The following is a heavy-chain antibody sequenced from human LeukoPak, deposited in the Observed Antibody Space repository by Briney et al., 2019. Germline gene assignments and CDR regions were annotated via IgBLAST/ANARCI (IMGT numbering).Heavy chain of an antibody. CDR2: INYSGST. CDR1: GGSFSGYY. V-gene: IGHV4-34*01. D-gene: IGHD2-15*01. Sequence: SETLSLTCAVYGGSFSGYYWSWIRQPPGKGLEWIGEINYSGSTNYNPSLKSRVTISVDTSMNQFSLKLSSVTAADTAVYYCAQSVVADYFDYWGQGTLVTVSS. J-gene: IGHJ4*02. CDR3: AQSVVADYFDY.